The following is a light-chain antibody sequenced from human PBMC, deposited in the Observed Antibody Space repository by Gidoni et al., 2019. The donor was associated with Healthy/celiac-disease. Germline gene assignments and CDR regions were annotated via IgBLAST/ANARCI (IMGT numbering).Light chain of an antibody. Sequence: SYELTQPPPVSVSPGPTASITRSGDKLGDKYACWYQQKPGQSPVLVIYQDSKRPSGIPERFSGSNSGNTATLTISGTQAMDEADYYCQAWDSSTAVFGGGTKLTVL. J-gene: IGLJ2*01. CDR3: QAWDSSTAV. CDR2: QDS. V-gene: IGLV3-1*01. CDR1: KLGDKY.